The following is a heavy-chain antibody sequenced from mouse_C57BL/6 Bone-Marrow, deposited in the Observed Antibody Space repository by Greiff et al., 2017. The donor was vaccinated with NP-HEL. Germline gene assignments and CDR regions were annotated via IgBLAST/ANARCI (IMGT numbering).Heavy chain of an antibody. J-gene: IGHJ1*03. D-gene: IGHD2-3*01. CDR1: GYTFTSYW. CDR2: IDPSDSYT. V-gene: IGHV1-59*01. Sequence: QVQLQQPGAELVRPGTSVKLSCKASGYTFTSYWMHWVKQRPGQGLEWIGVIDPSDSYTNYNQKFKGKATLTVDTSSSTAYMQLSSLTSEDSAVYYCARDGYWYFEVWGTGTTVTVSS. CDR3: ARDGYWYFEV.